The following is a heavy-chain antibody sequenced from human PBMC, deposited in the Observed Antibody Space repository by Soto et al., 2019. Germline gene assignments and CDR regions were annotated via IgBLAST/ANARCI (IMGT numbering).Heavy chain of an antibody. V-gene: IGHV3-23*01. CDR1: GFSFSDYA. J-gene: IGHJ4*02. CDR2: ISESGGST. Sequence: PGGSLRLSCAASGFSFSDYAMSWVRQAPGKGLEWVSVISESGGSTHYADSVRGRFTVSRDNSKNSLSLRMNSLRDGDTAVYFCAKRSQYSSGWYSPIFDYWGQGALVTVSS. CDR3: AKRSQYSSGWYSPIFDY. D-gene: IGHD6-13*01.